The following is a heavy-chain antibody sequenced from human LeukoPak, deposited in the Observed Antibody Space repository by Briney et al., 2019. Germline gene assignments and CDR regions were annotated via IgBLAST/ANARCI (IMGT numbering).Heavy chain of an antibody. J-gene: IGHJ3*02. CDR1: GFTFSSYA. CDR3: AKDIVVVPAAIWGAFDI. Sequence: QPGGSLRLSCAASGFTFSSYAMSWVRQAPGKGLEWVSAISGSGGSTYYADSVKGRFTISRDNSKNTLYLQMNSLRAEDTAVYYCAKDIVVVPAAIWGAFDIWGQGTMVTVSS. CDR2: ISGSGGST. V-gene: IGHV3-23*01. D-gene: IGHD2-2*01.